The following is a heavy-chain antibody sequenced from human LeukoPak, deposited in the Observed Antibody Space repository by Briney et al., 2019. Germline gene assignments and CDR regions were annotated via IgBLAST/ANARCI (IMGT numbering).Heavy chain of an antibody. CDR2: IYYSGST. Sequence: SETLSLTCTVSGGSISSSTYYWGWIRQPPGKGLEWIGSIYYSGSTYYNPSLKSRVTISVDTSKNQFSLKLSSVTAADTAVYYCARVSSWFDPWGQGTLVTVSS. V-gene: IGHV4-39*07. J-gene: IGHJ5*02. CDR1: GGSISSSTYY. CDR3: ARVSSWFDP.